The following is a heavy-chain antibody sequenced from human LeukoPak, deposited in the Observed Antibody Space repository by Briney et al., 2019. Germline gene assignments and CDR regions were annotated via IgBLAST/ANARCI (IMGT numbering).Heavy chain of an antibody. CDR3: ATDLGSSRANF. CDR1: GFSFSTYW. Sequence: GGSLRLSCAASGFSFSTYWMSWVRQAPGKGLEWVANIKQDGSEKYYVDSAKGRFTISRDNAKNSLYLQMKRLRAEDTAVYYWATDLGSSRANFWGQGILVTVSS. CDR2: IKQDGSEK. J-gene: IGHJ4*02. D-gene: IGHD6-13*01. V-gene: IGHV3-7*01.